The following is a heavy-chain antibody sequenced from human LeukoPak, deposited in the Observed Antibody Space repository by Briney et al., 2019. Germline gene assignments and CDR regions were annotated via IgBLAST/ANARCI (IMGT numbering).Heavy chain of an antibody. D-gene: IGHD3-10*01. CDR3: ARDTDGSGIMDV. Sequence: GRSLRLSCAASGFTFSSYAMHWVRQAPGKGLEWVAVISYDGSNKYYADSVKGRFTISRDNSKNTLYLQMNSLRAEDTAVYYCARDTDGSGIMDVWGQGTTVTVSS. CDR2: ISYDGSNK. V-gene: IGHV3-30-3*01. J-gene: IGHJ6*02. CDR1: GFTFSSYA.